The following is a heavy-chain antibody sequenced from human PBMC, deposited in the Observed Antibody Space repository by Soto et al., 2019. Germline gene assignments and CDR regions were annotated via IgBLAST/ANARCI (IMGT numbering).Heavy chain of an antibody. CDR3: AKAPSRSGPYYFDF. J-gene: IGHJ4*02. CDR2: ISGSGGST. Sequence: GGSLRLSCAASGYTFSSYAMSGVRQAPGKGREWVSAISGSGGSTYYADSVKGRFTISKDNSKNTLYLQMISLRAEDTAVYSCAKAPSRSGPYYFDFWGQGTLVTVSS. CDR1: GYTFSSYA. D-gene: IGHD6-6*01. V-gene: IGHV3-23*01.